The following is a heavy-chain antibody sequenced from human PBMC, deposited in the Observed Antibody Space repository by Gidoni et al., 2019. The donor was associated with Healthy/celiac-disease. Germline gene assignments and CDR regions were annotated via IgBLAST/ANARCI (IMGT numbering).Heavy chain of an antibody. CDR3: ASSVVTPWFVKDNWFDP. J-gene: IGHJ5*02. CDR1: GGSFSGYY. D-gene: IGHD2-21*02. CDR2: INHSGST. Sequence: QVQLQQWGAGLLTPSEPLSLTCAVYGGSFSGYYWSWIRQPPGKGLEWIGEINHSGSTNYHPSLKSRVTISVDTSKNQFSLKLSSVTAADTAVYYCASSVVTPWFVKDNWFDPWGQGTLVTVSS. V-gene: IGHV4-34*01.